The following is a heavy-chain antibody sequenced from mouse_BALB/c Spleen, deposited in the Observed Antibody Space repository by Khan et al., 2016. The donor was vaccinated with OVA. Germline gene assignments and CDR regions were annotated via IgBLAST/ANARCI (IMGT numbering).Heavy chain of an antibody. J-gene: IGHJ2*01. Sequence: QMQLEESGPGLVAPSQSLSITCTVSGFSLTSYGVHWVRQPPGKGLEWLGVIWAGGSTNYNSALMSRLSISNDNSKSQVFLKMHSLQTDDTAMYLCARLEDIWGQGTTLTVSS. D-gene: IGHD1-3*01. V-gene: IGHV2-9*02. CDR2: IWAGGST. CDR3: ARLEDI. CDR1: GFSLTSYG.